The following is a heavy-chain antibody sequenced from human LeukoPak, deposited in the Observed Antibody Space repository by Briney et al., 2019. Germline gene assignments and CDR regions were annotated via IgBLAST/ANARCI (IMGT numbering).Heavy chain of an antibody. V-gene: IGHV3-33*01. CDR2: IWSDGSNK. CDR3: VRGGAHDPLGY. J-gene: IGHJ4*02. Sequence: PGGSLRLSCATSGFIFSKHGMHWVRHPPGKGLEWVSVIWSDGSNKYYADSVKGRFTISRDHYKNTLSLQMNSLRVEDTAMYYCVRGGAHDPLGYWRQGTLVTVSS. D-gene: IGHD3-16*01. CDR1: GFIFSKHG.